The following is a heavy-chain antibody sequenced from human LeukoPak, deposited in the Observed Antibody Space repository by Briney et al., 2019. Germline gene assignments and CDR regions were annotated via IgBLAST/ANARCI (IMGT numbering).Heavy chain of an antibody. CDR3: ARGWHAENTVVTPYNY. CDR1: GYTFTSYD. J-gene: IGHJ4*02. D-gene: IGHD4-23*01. Sequence: GASVKVSCKASGYTFTSYDFNWLRQATGQGPEWMGWMNPNSGATGYAQKFQGRVTMTRSASINTAYMELSNLRSEDTAVYYCARGWHAENTVVTPYNYWGQGTLVTVSS. CDR2: MNPNSGAT. V-gene: IGHV1-8*01.